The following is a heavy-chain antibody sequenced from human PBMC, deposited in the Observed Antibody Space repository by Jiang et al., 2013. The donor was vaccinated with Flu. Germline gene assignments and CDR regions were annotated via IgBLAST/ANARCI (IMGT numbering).Heavy chain of an antibody. CDR2: IIPIFSTA. CDR3: ARGRFSHYYYMHV. V-gene: IGHV1-69*01. CDR1: GDTFISYA. D-gene: IGHD1-26*01. J-gene: IGHJ6*03. Sequence: GAEVKKPGSSVKVSCKASGDTFISYAFSWVRQAPGQGLEWMGGIIPIFSTATYAQKFQGRVTITADESTWTTHMELSSLKSEDTAVYYCARGRFSHYYYMHVVGQRATVAVSS.